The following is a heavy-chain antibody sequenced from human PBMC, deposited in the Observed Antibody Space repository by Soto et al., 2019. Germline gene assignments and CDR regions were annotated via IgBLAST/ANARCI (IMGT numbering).Heavy chain of an antibody. D-gene: IGHD3-10*01. CDR1: GFTFSSNA. CDR2: VSGDGYAS. Sequence: GGSLRLSCAGSGFTFSSNAMSWVRQAPGKGLEWVSSVSGDGYASDYADSVKGRFTVSRHNSKNTLYLQMNSLRAEDTAVYYCAKRNYYGSGSFALATWGQGTLVTVSS. CDR3: AKRNYYGSGSFALAT. V-gene: IGHV3-23*01. J-gene: IGHJ4*03.